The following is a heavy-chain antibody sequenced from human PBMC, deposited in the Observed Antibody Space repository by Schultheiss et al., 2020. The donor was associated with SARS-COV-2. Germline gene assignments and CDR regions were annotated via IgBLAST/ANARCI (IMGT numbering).Heavy chain of an antibody. CDR1: GGSISSYY. CDR3: ARDSELAVAGSWFDP. D-gene: IGHD6-19*01. V-gene: IGHV4-59*01. J-gene: IGHJ5*02. CDR2: IYYSGST. Sequence: SETLSLTCTVSGGSISSYYWGWIRQPPGKGLEWIGSIYYSGSTNNNPSLKSRVTIPVDTSKNQFSLKLSSVTAADTAVYYCARDSELAVAGSWFDPWGQAALVTVSS.